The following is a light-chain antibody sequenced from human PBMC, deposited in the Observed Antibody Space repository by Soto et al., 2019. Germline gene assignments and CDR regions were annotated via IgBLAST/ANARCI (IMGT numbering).Light chain of an antibody. Sequence: QSVLTQPASVSGSPGQSITISCTGTSSDVGGYNYVSWYQQLPGTAPKLLIDGNTNRPSGIPDRFSGSKSGTSASLAITGLQAEDEADYYCQSYDINLSGVVFGGGTKLTVL. V-gene: IGLV1-40*01. J-gene: IGLJ2*01. CDR2: GNT. CDR3: QSYDINLSGVV. CDR1: SSDVGGYNY.